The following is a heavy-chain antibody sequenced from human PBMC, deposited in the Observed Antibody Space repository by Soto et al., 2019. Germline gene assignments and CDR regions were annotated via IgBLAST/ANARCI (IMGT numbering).Heavy chain of an antibody. Sequence: EVQLVESGGGLVQPGGSLRLSCAASGFTFSSYWMHWVRQGPGKGLVWVSRINGDGSNTNYADSVRGRFTISRDNAKNTLYLQMNSLRDEDTAVYYCARGIRNYYGTDVWGQGTTVTVSS. V-gene: IGHV3-74*01. J-gene: IGHJ6*02. CDR3: ARGIRNYYGTDV. CDR2: INGDGSNT. D-gene: IGHD5-18*01. CDR1: GFTFSSYW.